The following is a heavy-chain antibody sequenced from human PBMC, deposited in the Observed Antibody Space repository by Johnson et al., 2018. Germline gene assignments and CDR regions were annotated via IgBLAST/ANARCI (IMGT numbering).Heavy chain of an antibody. V-gene: IGHV1-69*05. CDR3: AKDWEVAAGGTGGYFHR. J-gene: IGHJ1*01. CDR1: GGTFSSYA. CDR2: IIPIFGTA. Sequence: QVQLVQSGAEVKKPGSSVKVSCKASGGTFSSYAISWVRQAPGQGLEWMGGIIPIFGTANYAQKFQGRVTITTDAPTSTAYMELSSLKAEDTAVYYCAKDWEVAAGGTGGYFHRWGQGTLVTVSS. D-gene: IGHD6-13*01.